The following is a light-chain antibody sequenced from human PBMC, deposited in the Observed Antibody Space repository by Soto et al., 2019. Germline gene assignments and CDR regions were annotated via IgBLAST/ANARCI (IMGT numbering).Light chain of an antibody. Sequence: ESVFTEFPATLFWSPGVRAKLSCRPSQSVSNSLAWYQQKPGQAPRLLIYDVATRATGIPARFSGTGSATDFTLTISSLEPADFAVYYCQQRGDWPRITFGQGTRLEI. CDR2: DVA. V-gene: IGKV3-11*01. CDR3: QQRGDWPRIT. CDR1: QSVSNS. J-gene: IGKJ5*01.